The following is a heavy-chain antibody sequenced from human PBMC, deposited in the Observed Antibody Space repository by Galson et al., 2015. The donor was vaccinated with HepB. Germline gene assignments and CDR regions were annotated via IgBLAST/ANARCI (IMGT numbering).Heavy chain of an antibody. CDR3: ASPTHYYYYGMDV. CDR1: GYTFTSYY. CDR2: INPSGGST. J-gene: IGHJ6*02. V-gene: IGHV1-46*01. Sequence: SVKVSCKASGYTFTSYYMHWVRQAPGQGLEWMGIINPSGGSTSYAQKFQGRATMTRDTSTSTVYMELSSLRSEDTAVYYCASPTHYYYYGMDVWGQGTTVTVSS. D-gene: IGHD4-17*01.